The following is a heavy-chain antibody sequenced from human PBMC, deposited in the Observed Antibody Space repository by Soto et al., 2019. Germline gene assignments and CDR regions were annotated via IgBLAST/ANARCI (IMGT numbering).Heavy chain of an antibody. Sequence: QVQLVQSGAEVKKPGSSVKVSCKASGVTFSSYAISWVRQAPGQGLEWMGGIIPIFGTANYAQKFQGRVTITGDKSTSTAYLELRSLRSEDTAVYFCATTTRLCSQRWEPPILPPYYYYYGMDVWCQGTTVTVSS. CDR3: ATTTRLCSQRWEPPILPPYYYYYGMDV. J-gene: IGHJ6*02. CDR2: IIPIFGTA. CDR1: GVTFSSYA. D-gene: IGHD1-26*01. V-gene: IGHV1-69*06.